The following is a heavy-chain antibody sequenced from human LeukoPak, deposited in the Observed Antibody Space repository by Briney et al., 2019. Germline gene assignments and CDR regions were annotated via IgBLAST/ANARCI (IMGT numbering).Heavy chain of an antibody. CDR1: GGSFSDYY. Sequence: SETLSLTCAVYGGSFSDYYWSWIRQPPGKGLEWIGEINHSGSTNYNPSLKSRVTISVDTSKNQFSLKLSSVTAADTAVYYCARATVISFDYWGQGTLVTVSS. CDR3: ARATVISFDY. V-gene: IGHV4-34*01. J-gene: IGHJ4*02. D-gene: IGHD3-16*02. CDR2: INHSGST.